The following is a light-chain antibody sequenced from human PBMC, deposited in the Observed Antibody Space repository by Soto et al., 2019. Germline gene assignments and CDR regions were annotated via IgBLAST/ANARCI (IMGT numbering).Light chain of an antibody. J-gene: IGLJ2*01. CDR1: NSNIGAGSG. Sequence: QPVLTQPPPVSGAPGQRVTISCTGNNSNIGAGSGVNWYQQFPDRAPKLLIYANTHRPSGVPDRFSGSTSATSASLAITGLQTQDEADYYCQSFDSSLTGLIFGGGTKLTVL. CDR2: ANT. CDR3: QSFDSSLTGLI. V-gene: IGLV1-40*01.